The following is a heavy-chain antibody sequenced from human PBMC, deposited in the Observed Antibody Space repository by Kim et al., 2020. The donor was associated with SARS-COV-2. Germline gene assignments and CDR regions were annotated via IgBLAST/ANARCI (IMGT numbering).Heavy chain of an antibody. CDR3: LGGYYFDY. V-gene: IGHV1-3*01. J-gene: IGHJ4*02. Sequence: GNGNTIYSQKFQGRVTLSTDTSASTAYMELSSLRSEYSAVYFCLGGYYFDYWGQGTLVTVSS. D-gene: IGHD2-15*01. CDR2: GNGNT.